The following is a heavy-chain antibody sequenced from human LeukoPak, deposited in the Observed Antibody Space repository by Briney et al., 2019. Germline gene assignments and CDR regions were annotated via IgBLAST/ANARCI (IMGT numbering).Heavy chain of an antibody. J-gene: IGHJ4*02. CDR3: AKDNFGLVPYCFDS. D-gene: IGHD2-21*01. CDR2: IGGGGFNT. CDR1: GFTFTDYA. Sequence: PGGSLRLSCVASGFTFTDYAMSWVRQAPGKGLELVSSIGGGGFNTHYADSVKGRFSISRDTSTNTLYLEMNSLRADDSALYYCAKDNFGLVPYCFDSWGQGTLVTVSS. V-gene: IGHV3-23*01.